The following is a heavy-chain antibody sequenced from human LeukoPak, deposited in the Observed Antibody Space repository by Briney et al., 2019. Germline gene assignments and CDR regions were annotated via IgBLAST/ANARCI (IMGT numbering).Heavy chain of an antibody. D-gene: IGHD5-18*01. V-gene: IGHV3-7*04. CDR1: GFTFDDYA. CDR2: IKQDGSEK. CDR3: ARSFQLWPSGDDY. Sequence: GGSLRLSCAASGFTFDDYAMHWVRQAPGKGLEWVANIKQDGSEKYYVDSVKGRFTISRDNAKNSLYLQMNSLRAEDTAVYYCARSFQLWPSGDDYWGQGTLVTVSS. J-gene: IGHJ4*02.